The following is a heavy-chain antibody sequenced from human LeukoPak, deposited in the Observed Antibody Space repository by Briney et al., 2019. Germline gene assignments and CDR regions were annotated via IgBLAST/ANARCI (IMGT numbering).Heavy chain of an antibody. V-gene: IGHV3-23*01. J-gene: IGHJ4*02. D-gene: IGHD3-22*01. CDR2: ISGSGGST. CDR1: GFTFSSYA. Sequence: GASLRLSCAASGFTFSSYAMSWVRQAPGKGLEWVSAISGSGGSTYYADSVKGRFTISRDNSKNTLYLQINSLRAEDTAVYYCAKEHYYDSSGYPEYFDYWGQGTLVTVSS. CDR3: AKEHYYDSSGYPEYFDY.